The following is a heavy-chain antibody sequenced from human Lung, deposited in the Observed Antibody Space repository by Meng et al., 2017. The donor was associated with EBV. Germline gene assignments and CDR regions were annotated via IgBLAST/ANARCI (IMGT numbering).Heavy chain of an antibody. Sequence: QVQPVQSGAEVKKPVSSVKVSCKASGYTFTSYDINWVRQGTGQGLEWMGWMNPNRGTTGYAQKFQGRVTMTRNTSKSTAYMDLSSLRSEDTAVYYCATGVADFEYWGQGTLVTVSS. J-gene: IGHJ4*02. CDR2: MNPNRGTT. V-gene: IGHV1-8*01. CDR1: GYTFTSYD. D-gene: IGHD6-19*01. CDR3: ATGVADFEY.